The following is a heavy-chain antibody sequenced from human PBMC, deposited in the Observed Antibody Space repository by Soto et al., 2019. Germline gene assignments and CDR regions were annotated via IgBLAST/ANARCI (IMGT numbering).Heavy chain of an antibody. D-gene: IGHD5-12*01. CDR1: GYTFTNYA. V-gene: IGHV1-3*01. CDR2: INAGNGNT. CDR3: ARVSGYYLPDY. J-gene: IGHJ4*02. Sequence: GASVKVSCKASGYTFTNYAMHWVRQAPGQRLEWMGWINAGNGNTKYSQKFQGRVTITRDTSASTAYMGLSSLRSEDTAVYYCARVSGYYLPDYWGQGTLVTVSS.